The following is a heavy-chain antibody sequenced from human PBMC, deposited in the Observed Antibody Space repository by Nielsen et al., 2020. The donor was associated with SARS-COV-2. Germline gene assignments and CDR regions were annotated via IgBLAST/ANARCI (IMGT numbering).Heavy chain of an antibody. CDR2: ISSNGGST. J-gene: IGHJ4*02. D-gene: IGHD6-19*01. CDR1: GFTFSSYA. CDR3: GAVAGSS. Sequence: LKISCSASGFTFSSYAMHWVRQAPGKGLEYVSAISSNGGSTYYADSVKGRFTISRDNSKNTLYLQMSSLRAEDTAVYYCGAVAGSSWGQGTLVTVSS. V-gene: IGHV3-64D*06.